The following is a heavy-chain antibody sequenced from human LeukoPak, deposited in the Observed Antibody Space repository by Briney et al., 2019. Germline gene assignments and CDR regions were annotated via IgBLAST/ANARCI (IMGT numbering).Heavy chain of an antibody. Sequence: PGGSLRLSCAASGFTVSRNYMSWVRQAPGKGLEWVSLLYSAGTTYYADSVKGRFTISRDNSKNTLYLQMNGLRAEDTAVYYCARTNSYDYFDYWGQGTLVTVSS. V-gene: IGHV3-53*01. J-gene: IGHJ4*02. CDR3: ARTNSYDYFDY. CDR1: GFTVSRNY. D-gene: IGHD5-18*01. CDR2: LYSAGTT.